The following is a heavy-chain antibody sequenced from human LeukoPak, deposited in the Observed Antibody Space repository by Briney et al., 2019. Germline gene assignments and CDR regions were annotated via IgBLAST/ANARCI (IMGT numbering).Heavy chain of an antibody. V-gene: IGHV3-9*01. CDR1: GFTFDDYA. Sequence: GRSLRLSCAASGFTFDDYAMHWVRQAPGKGLEWVSGISWNSGSIGYADSVKGRFTISRDNSENTLYLQMNSLRAEDTAVYYCARRIFQGSSGWYLFDYWGQGTLVTVSS. CDR2: ISWNSGSI. D-gene: IGHD6-19*01. J-gene: IGHJ4*02. CDR3: ARRIFQGSSGWYLFDY.